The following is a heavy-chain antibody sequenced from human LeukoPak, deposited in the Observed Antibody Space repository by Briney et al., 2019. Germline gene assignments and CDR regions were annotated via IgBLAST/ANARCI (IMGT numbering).Heavy chain of an antibody. CDR2: ISGSGGST. J-gene: IGHJ4*02. CDR1: GFTFSSYA. V-gene: IGHV3-23*01. D-gene: IGHD1-26*01. Sequence: GVLRLSCAASGFTFSSYAMSWVRQAPGKGLEWVSAISGSGGSTYYADSVKGRFTISRDNSKNTLYLQMNSLRAEDTAVYYCAKALLIVGAYFDYWGQGTLVTVSS. CDR3: AKALLIVGAYFDY.